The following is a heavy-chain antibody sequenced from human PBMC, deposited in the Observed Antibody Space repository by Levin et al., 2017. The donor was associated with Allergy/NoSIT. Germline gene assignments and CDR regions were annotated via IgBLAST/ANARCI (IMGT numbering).Heavy chain of an antibody. V-gene: IGHV3-7*01. D-gene: IGHD6-6*01. CDR3: ARWKSLYSSSGGMDV. Sequence: HPGGSLRLSCAASGFTFSSYWMSWVRQAPGKGLEWVANIKQDGSEKYYVDSVKGRFTISRDNAKNSLYLQMNSLRAEDTAVYYCARWKSLYSSSGGMDVWGQGTTVTVSS. CDR1: GFTFSSYW. CDR2: IKQDGSEK. J-gene: IGHJ6*02.